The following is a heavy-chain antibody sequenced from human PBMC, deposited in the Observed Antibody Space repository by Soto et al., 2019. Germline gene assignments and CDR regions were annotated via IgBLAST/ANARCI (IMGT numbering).Heavy chain of an antibody. CDR3: ARDLAPYCGGDCNIDY. CDR1: GFTFSTYG. CDR2: IWYDGSNK. D-gene: IGHD2-21*02. V-gene: IGHV3-33*01. J-gene: IGHJ4*02. Sequence: PGGSLRLSCAASGFTFSTYGMHWVRQAPGKGLEWVAFIWYDGSNKFYAASVKGRFTISRDNPKNTLYLQTNSLRADDTAVYYCARDLAPYCGGDCNIDYWGQGALVTVSS.